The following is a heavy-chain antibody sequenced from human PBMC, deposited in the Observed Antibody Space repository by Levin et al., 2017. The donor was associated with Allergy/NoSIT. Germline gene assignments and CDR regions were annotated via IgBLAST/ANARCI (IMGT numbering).Heavy chain of an antibody. J-gene: IGHJ3*02. CDR2: ISSDSGGST. Sequence: GGSLRLSCAASGFTYTSYAMSWVRQAPGKGLEWVSAISSDSGGSTWYADSVKGRFTISRDNSKNTLYLQLNSLRAEGTAVYYCAKRGCSGGSCYSGLGAFDIWGQGTMVTVSS. V-gene: IGHV3-23*01. D-gene: IGHD2-15*01. CDR3: AKRGCSGGSCYSGLGAFDI. CDR1: GFTYTSYA.